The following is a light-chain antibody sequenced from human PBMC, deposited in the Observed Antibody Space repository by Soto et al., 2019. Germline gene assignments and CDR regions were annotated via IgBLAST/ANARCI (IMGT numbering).Light chain of an antibody. CDR2: DVS. Sequence: QSVVTQPSSVSGSPGQSITISCTGTSRYVGGYNYVSWYQQHPGKAPKLMIYDVSNRPSGVSNRFSGSKSGNTASLTISGLQAEDEADYYCNSYTSSSTYVFGTGTKVTVL. J-gene: IGLJ1*01. V-gene: IGLV2-14*01. CDR1: SRYVGGYNY. CDR3: NSYTSSSTYV.